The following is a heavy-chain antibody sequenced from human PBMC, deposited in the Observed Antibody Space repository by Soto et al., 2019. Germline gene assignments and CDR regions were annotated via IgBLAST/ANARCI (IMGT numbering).Heavy chain of an antibody. CDR3: AKVGIVVPAPKLYYFDY. V-gene: IGHV3-23*01. CDR1: GFTFSSYA. J-gene: IGHJ4*02. Sequence: EVQLLESGGGLVQPGGSLRLSCAASGFTFSSYAMSWVRQAPGKGLEWVSAISGSGGSTYYADSVKGRFTISRDNSKNTLYLQMNSLRAEDTAVYYCAKVGIVVPAPKLYYFDYWGRGTLVTVSS. CDR2: ISGSGGST. D-gene: IGHD2-2*01.